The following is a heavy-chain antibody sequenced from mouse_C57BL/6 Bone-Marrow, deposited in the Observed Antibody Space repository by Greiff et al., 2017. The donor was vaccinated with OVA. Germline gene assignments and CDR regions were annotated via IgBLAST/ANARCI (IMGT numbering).Heavy chain of an antibody. CDR2: ISYSGST. Sequence: VQLKQSGPGLAKPSQTLSLTCSVTGYSITSDYWNWIRQFPGNKLEYMGYISYSGSTYYNPSLKSRISITRDTSKNQYYLQLNSVTTEDTATYYCARSSYDGYCGEWDFDVWGTGTTVTVSS. V-gene: IGHV3-8*01. J-gene: IGHJ1*03. CDR3: ARSSYDGYCGEWDFDV. D-gene: IGHD2-3*01. CDR1: GYSITSDY.